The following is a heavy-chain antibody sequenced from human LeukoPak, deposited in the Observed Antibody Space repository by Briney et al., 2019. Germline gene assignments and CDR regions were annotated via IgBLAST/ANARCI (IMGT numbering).Heavy chain of an antibody. J-gene: IGHJ6*03. V-gene: IGHV4-34*01. CDR3: ARGNSGSHWGDHYFYMDV. CDR1: GGSFRGYF. D-gene: IGHD1-26*01. Sequence: PSETLSLTCAVYGGSFRGYFWGWVRQTPGKGLGLLGVITHNGGTNYMPSLSGRGSVFQDVSKNQFSLKLSSVTAADTGVYYCARGNSGSHWGDHYFYMDVWGKGTTVIVSS. CDR2: ITHNGGT.